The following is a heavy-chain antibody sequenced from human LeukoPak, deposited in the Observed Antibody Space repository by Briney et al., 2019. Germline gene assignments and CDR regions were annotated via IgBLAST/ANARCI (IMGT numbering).Heavy chain of an antibody. V-gene: IGHV3-11*01. CDR2: ISSSGSTI. Sequence: PGGSLRLSCAASGFTFSDYYMSWIRQAPGKGLEWVSYISSSGSTIYYADSVKGRFTISRDNAKNSLYLQMNSLRAEDTAVYYCARVKSHGVVIMYYFDYWGQGTLVTVSS. J-gene: IGHJ4*02. D-gene: IGHD3-3*01. CDR1: GFTFSDYY. CDR3: ARVKSHGVVIMYYFDY.